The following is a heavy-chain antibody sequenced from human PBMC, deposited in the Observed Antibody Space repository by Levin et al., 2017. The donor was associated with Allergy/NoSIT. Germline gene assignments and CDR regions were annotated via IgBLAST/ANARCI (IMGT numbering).Heavy chain of an antibody. CDR1: GFTFSSYA. V-gene: IGHV3-30*04. J-gene: IGHJ4*02. CDR2: ISYDGSNK. CDR3: ARGPDSSGYYLEYDY. D-gene: IGHD3-22*01. Sequence: PGGSLRLSCAASGFTFSSYAMHWVRQAPGKGLEWVAVISYDGSNKYYADSVKGRFTISRDNSKNTLYLQMNSLRAEDTAVYYCARGPDSSGYYLEYDYWGQGTLVTVSS.